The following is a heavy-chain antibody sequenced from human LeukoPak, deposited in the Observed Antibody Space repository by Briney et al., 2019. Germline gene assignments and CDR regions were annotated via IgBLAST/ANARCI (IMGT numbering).Heavy chain of an antibody. CDR2: IKQDGSEK. D-gene: IGHD3-10*01. CDR1: GFTFSNYW. V-gene: IGHV3-7*04. J-gene: IGHJ6*03. CDR3: ARARMLRGRYYYYYMDV. Sequence: GGSLRLSCAASGFTFSNYWMSWVRQAPGKGLEWVASIKQDGSEKYCVDSVKGRFTISRDNAKNSLSLQMNSLRAEDTAVYYCARARMLRGRYYYYYMDVWGKGTTVTVSS.